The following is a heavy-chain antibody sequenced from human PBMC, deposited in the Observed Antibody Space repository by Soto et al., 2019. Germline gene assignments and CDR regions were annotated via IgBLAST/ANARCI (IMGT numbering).Heavy chain of an antibody. CDR1: GFTFGDSY. J-gene: IGHJ5*02. CDR3: VRGGGGGLFDP. Sequence: PGGSLRLSCAGSGFTFGDSYMSWIRQAPGKGLEWLSYISPGSRYPAYADSVKGRFAISRDNAKRSLYLQMMSLTAEDTAIYYCVRGGGGGLFDPWGQGTMVTVSS. CDR2: ISPGSRYP. D-gene: IGHD2-15*01. V-gene: IGHV3-11*06.